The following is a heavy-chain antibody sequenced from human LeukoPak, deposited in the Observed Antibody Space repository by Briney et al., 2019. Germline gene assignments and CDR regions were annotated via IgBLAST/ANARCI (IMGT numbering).Heavy chain of an antibody. V-gene: IGHV1-3*04. CDR2: INTGNGNT. CDR3: ARDLGSGSLHY. CDR1: GHTFSSFA. Sequence: ASVKVSCKASGHTFSSFAIHWVRQAPGQRLEWMGWINTGNGNTRYSQKFQGRFTITRDTSASTAYMELSSLRSEDTAVYYCARDLGSGSLHYWGQGTLVTVSS. J-gene: IGHJ4*02. D-gene: IGHD1-26*01.